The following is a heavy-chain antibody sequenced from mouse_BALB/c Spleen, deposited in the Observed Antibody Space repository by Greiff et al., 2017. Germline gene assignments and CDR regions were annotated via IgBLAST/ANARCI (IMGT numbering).Heavy chain of an antibody. Sequence: QVHVKQSGAELARPGASVKLSCKASGYTFTSYWMQWVKQRPGQGLEWIGAIYPGDGDTRYTQKFKGKATLTADKSSSTAYMQLSSLASEDSAVYYCARGAYAMDYWGQGTSVTVSS. CDR1: GYTFTSYW. V-gene: IGHV1-87*01. CDR2: IYPGDGDT. CDR3: ARGAYAMDY. J-gene: IGHJ4*01.